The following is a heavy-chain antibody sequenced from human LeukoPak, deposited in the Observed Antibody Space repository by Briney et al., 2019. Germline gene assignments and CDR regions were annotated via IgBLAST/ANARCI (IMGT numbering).Heavy chain of an antibody. D-gene: IGHD1-26*01. J-gene: IGHJ4*02. Sequence: GGSLRLSCAASGFTFSSYAMSWVRQAPGKGLEWVAVISYDGSDKYYADSVKGRFTISRDNSKNTLYLQVNSLRPEDTAIYYCAKDGGSYSWAAFDYWGQGTLVTVSS. CDR1: GFTFSSYA. CDR2: ISYDGSDK. V-gene: IGHV3-30*18. CDR3: AKDGGSYSWAAFDY.